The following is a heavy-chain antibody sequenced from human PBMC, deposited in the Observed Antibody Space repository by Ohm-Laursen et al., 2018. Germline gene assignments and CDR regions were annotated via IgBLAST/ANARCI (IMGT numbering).Heavy chain of an antibody. Sequence: SLRLSCAASGFTFSAYGMHWVRQAPGKGLEWVANIWYDGVNKYYADSVKGRFTISRDNSKNTVYLQMNSLRAEDTAVYYCARDNEPLWGQGTLVTVSS. CDR1: GFTFSAYG. CDR2: IWYDGVNK. V-gene: IGHV3-33*01. J-gene: IGHJ4*02. D-gene: IGHD1-1*01. CDR3: ARDNEPL.